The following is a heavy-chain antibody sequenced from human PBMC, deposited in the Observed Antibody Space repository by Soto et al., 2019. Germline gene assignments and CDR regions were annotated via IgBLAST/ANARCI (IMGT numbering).Heavy chain of an antibody. CDR2: ISAYNGNT. J-gene: IGHJ6*02. V-gene: IGHV1-18*01. Sequence: ASVKVSCKASGYTFTSYGISWVRQAPGQGLEWMGWISAYNGNTNYAQKLQGRVTMTTDTSTSTAYMELRSLRYDDTAVYYCATVWPPSWLFYGLDVWGQGTAVTVSS. CDR1: GYTFTSYG. CDR3: ATVWPPSWLFYGLDV. D-gene: IGHD3-22*01.